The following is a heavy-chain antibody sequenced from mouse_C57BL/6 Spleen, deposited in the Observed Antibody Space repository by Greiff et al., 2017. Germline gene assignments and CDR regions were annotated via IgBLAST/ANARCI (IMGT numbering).Heavy chain of an antibody. CDR2: ISSGSSTI. V-gene: IGHV5-17*01. D-gene: IGHD1-1*01. CDR1: GFTFSDYG. Sequence: EVKLVESGGGLVKPGGSLKLSCAASGFTFSDYGMHWVRQAPEKGLEWVAYISSGSSTIYYADTVKGRFTISRDNAKNTLFLQITSLRSEDTAMYYCARPHHYYGSTYFDYWGQGTTLTVSS. J-gene: IGHJ2*01. CDR3: ARPHHYYGSTYFDY.